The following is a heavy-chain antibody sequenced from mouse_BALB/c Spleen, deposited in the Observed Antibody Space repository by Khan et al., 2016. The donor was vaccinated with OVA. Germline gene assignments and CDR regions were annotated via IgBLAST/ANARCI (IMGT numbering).Heavy chain of an antibody. Sequence: DVKLQESGPGLVKPSQSLSLTCTVTGYSITSGYAWNWIRQFPGKKLEWMGYISYSGGTSYNPSLKSRISITRDTSKNQFFLQLNSVTTEDTATYYCARGKYYGYYFDYWGQGTPLTVSS. J-gene: IGHJ2*01. CDR2: ISYSGGT. V-gene: IGHV3-2*02. CDR3: ARGKYYGYYFDY. D-gene: IGHD1-1*01. CDR1: GYSITSGYA.